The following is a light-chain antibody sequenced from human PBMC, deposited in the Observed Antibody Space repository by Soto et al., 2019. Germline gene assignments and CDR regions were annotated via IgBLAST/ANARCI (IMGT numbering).Light chain of an antibody. Sequence: QSALTQPPSVSGSPGQSVTVSCTGTSSDVGGYNYVSWYQQHPGKAPKLIIYDVNKRPSGVTDRFSGSKSGNTASLTISGLQPDDESYFYCCSCAGSYTVLFGGGTKLTVL. V-gene: IGLV2-11*01. CDR1: SSDVGGYNY. CDR2: DVN. CDR3: CSCAGSYTVL. J-gene: IGLJ3*02.